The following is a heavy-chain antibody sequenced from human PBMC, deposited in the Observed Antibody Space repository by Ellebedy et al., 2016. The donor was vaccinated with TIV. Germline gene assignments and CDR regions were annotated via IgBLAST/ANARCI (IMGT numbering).Heavy chain of an antibody. CDR3: ARGRRTGYYFDY. V-gene: IGHV4-34*01. J-gene: IGHJ4*02. Sequence: SETLSLXCAVYGGSFSGYYWSWIRQPPGKGLEWIGEINHSGSTNYNPSLKSRVTISVDTSKNQFSLKLSSVTAADTAVYYCARGRRTGYYFDYWGQGTLVTVSS. CDR1: GGSFSGYY. CDR2: INHSGST. D-gene: IGHD1-14*01.